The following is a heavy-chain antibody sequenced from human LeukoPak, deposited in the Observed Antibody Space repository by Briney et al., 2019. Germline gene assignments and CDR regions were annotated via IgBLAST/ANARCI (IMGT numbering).Heavy chain of an antibody. D-gene: IGHD6-13*01. CDR3: VRDVAETAAAGTNYFDF. J-gene: IGHJ4*02. CDR2: ISSRGDSI. Sequence: GGSLRLSCAASGFPFKDYYMSWIRQAPGKGLEWISYISSRGDSIYYAQCVKGRFTISRDNAKNSLCLQMNSLRGEDTAIYYCVRDVAETAAAGTNYFDFWGQGTLVTVSS. CDR1: GFPFKDYY. V-gene: IGHV3-11*01.